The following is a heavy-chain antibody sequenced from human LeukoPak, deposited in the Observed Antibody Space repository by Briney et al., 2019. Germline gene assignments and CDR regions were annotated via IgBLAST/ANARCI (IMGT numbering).Heavy chain of an antibody. V-gene: IGHV4-39*01. CDR2: IYYSGST. Sequence: PSETLSLTCTVSGGSISSGSYYWGWIRQPPGKGLGWIGSIYYSGSTYYNPSLKSRVTISVDTSKNQFSLKLSSVTAADTAVYYCAIWPFRGVLYWGQGTLVTVSS. CDR3: AIWPFRGVLY. J-gene: IGHJ4*02. CDR1: GGSISSGSYY. D-gene: IGHD3-10*01.